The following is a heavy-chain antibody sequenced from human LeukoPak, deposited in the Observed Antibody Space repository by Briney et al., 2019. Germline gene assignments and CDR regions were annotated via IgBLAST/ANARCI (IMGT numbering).Heavy chain of an antibody. CDR1: GFTFSSYT. D-gene: IGHD1-26*01. J-gene: IGHJ4*02. Sequence: GGSLRLSCAASGFTFSSYTMHWVRQAPGKGLEWVAVISYDGSNKYYVDSVKGRFTISRDNSKNTLYLLMNSLKAEDTAVYYSVKDLSGRIFDYWGQGTLVTVSS. CDR3: VKDLSGRIFDY. V-gene: IGHV3-30*04. CDR2: ISYDGSNK.